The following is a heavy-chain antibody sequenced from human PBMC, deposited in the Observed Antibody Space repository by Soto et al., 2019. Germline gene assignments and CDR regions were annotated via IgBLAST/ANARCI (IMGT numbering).Heavy chain of an antibody. CDR3: AKIHSGSSEDAFDV. D-gene: IGHD6-19*01. J-gene: IGHJ3*01. Sequence: EVQLLESGGGLVQPGGSQRLSCAASGFTFSSYAMSWVRQGPGKGLEWVTLISGSGGVTDYADSVKGLFTVSRDNSKHTMYLELNSLAAGDTAIYYCAKIHSGSSEDAFDVSGQGTVVTV. CDR2: ISGSGGVT. V-gene: IGHV3-23*01. CDR1: GFTFSSYA.